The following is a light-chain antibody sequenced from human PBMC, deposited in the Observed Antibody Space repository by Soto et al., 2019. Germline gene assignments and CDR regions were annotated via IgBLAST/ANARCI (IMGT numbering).Light chain of an antibody. J-gene: IGKJ4*01. CDR3: QQRSNWPPLT. CDR2: VAS. Sequence: EIVLTQSPATLSLSTGKRATLSCSASQSVSSYLAWYQQKPGQAPRLLIYVASNRATGIPARFSGSGSGTDFTLTISSLEPEDFAVYYCQQRSNWPPLTFGGGTKVDIK. CDR1: QSVSSY. V-gene: IGKV3-11*01.